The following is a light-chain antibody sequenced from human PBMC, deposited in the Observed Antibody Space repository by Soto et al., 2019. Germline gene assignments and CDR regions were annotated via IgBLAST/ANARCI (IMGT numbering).Light chain of an antibody. Sequence: GDRVTITCRASQAINNYLAWYQQKPGKVPTLLISAASTLQSGVPSRFSGSGSGTDFTLTISSLQPEDVATYYCQKFNAVPTFGGGTKVEI. CDR1: QAINNY. CDR3: QKFNAVPT. CDR2: AAS. J-gene: IGKJ4*01. V-gene: IGKV1-27*01.